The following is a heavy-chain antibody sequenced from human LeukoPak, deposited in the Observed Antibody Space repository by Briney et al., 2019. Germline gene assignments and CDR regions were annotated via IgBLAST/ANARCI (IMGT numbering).Heavy chain of an antibody. CDR1: GFTFSDYY. Sequence: PGGSLRLSCAASGFTFSDYYMSWIRQAPGKGLEWVSYISSSGSTIYYADSVKGRFTISRDNAKNSLYLQMNSLRAEDTALYYCAKANLIQLQAFDIWGQGTMVTVSS. D-gene: IGHD5-18*01. CDR3: AKANLIQLQAFDI. J-gene: IGHJ3*02. CDR2: ISSSGSTI. V-gene: IGHV3-11*01.